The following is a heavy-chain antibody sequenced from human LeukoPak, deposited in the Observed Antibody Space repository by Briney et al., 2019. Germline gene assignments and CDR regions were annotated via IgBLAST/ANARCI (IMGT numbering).Heavy chain of an antibody. V-gene: IGHV4-59*12. CDR3: ARGRYYDSSGYLSEDY. Sequence: SETLSLTCSVSGGSISNYYWSWIRQPPGKGLEWIGYIYYSGSTNYNPALKSRVTMSIDTSKNQSSLKLSSVTAADTAVYYCARGRYYDSSGYLSEDYWGQGTLVTVSS. D-gene: IGHD3-22*01. J-gene: IGHJ4*02. CDR1: GGSISNYY. CDR2: IYYSGST.